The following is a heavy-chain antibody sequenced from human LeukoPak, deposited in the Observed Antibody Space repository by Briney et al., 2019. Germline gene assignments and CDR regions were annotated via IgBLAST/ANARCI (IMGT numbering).Heavy chain of an antibody. CDR1: GFTFSDYY. Sequence: PGGSLRLSCAASGFTFSDYYMSWIRQAPGKGLEWVSYISSSSSYTNYADSVKGRFTISRDNAKNSLYLQMNSLRAEDTAVYYCARSPLGYCSSTSCSPDLDYWGQGTLVTVSS. CDR3: ARSPLGYCSSTSCSPDLDY. CDR2: ISSSSSYT. J-gene: IGHJ4*02. V-gene: IGHV3-11*06. D-gene: IGHD2-2*01.